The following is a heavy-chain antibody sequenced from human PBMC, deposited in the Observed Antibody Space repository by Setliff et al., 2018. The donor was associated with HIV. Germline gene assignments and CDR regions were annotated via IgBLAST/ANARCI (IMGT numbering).Heavy chain of an antibody. CDR1: GGTFTSYA. CDR2: IIPIFGTA. Sequence: SVKVSCKASGGTFTSYAISWVRQAPGQGLEWMGGIIPIFGTANYAQKFQGRVTITADESTSTAYMELSSLRSEDTAVYYCASSTPYDYYSYLDVWGKGTMVTVSS. CDR3: ASSTPYDYYSYLDV. J-gene: IGHJ6*03. V-gene: IGHV1-69*13.